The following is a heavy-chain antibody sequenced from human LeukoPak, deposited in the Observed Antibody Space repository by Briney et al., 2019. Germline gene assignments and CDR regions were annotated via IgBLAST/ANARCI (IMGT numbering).Heavy chain of an antibody. V-gene: IGHV3-53*01. D-gene: IGHD1-26*01. CDR3: ARGVHSGSYGY. Sequence: PGGSLRLSCAASGFTVGSSYMSWVRQAPGKGLEWVSVIYSGGSTYYADSVKGRFTISRDNSKNTLYLQMNSLGAEDTAVYYCARGVHSGSYGYWGQGTLVTVSS. J-gene: IGHJ4*02. CDR1: GFTVGSSY. CDR2: IYSGGST.